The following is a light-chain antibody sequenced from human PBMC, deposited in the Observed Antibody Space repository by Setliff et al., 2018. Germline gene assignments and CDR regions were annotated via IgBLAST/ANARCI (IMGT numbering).Light chain of an antibody. V-gene: IGLV2-8*01. J-gene: IGLJ1*01. CDR2: DVS. CDR1: SNDVSGYNY. Sequence: SALAQPPSASGSPGQSVTISCTGTSNDVSGYNYVSWYQQHPGKAPQLMIYDVSKRPSGVPDRFSGSKSGNTASLTVSGLQAEDEADYYCSSYAGSNHFVFGTGTKVTVL. CDR3: SSYAGSNHFV.